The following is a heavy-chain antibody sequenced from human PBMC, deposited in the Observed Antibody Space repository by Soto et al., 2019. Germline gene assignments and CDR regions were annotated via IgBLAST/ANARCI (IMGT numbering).Heavy chain of an antibody. CDR2: IYYSGST. Sequence: SETLSLTCTVSGGSISSDNYYWSWIRQPPGKGLEWIGDIYYSGSTYYNPSLKSRVTISVDTSKDQFSLKLSSVTAADTAVYYCARVRRYYDSSGSAYYCDYWGQGTLVTVS. CDR3: ARVRRYYDSSGSAYYCDY. V-gene: IGHV4-30-4*01. CDR1: GGSISSDNYY. D-gene: IGHD3-22*01. J-gene: IGHJ4*02.